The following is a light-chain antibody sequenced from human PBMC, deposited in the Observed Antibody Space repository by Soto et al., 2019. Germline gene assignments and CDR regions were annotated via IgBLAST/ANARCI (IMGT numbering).Light chain of an antibody. CDR3: QQYNNWPPEWT. Sequence: EIVMTQSPATLSVSPGERATLSCRASQSVSSNLAWYQQKPGQGPRLLIYGASTRATGIPARFSGSGSGTEFTLTISSLQSEDFAVYYCQQYNNWPPEWTFGQGTKVDIK. CDR1: QSVSSN. V-gene: IGKV3-15*01. CDR2: GAS. J-gene: IGKJ1*01.